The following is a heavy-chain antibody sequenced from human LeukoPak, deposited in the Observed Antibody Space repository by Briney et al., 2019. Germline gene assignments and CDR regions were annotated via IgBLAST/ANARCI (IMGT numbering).Heavy chain of an antibody. D-gene: IGHD6-6*01. CDR2: IYYSGST. Sequence: SETLSLTCTVSGGSISSSSYYWGWIRQPPGKGLEWIGYIYYSGSTNYNPSLKSRVTISVDTSKNQFSLKLSSVTAADTAVYYCARYSSSSDAFDIWGQGTMVTVSS. CDR3: ARYSSSSDAFDI. CDR1: GGSISSSSYY. J-gene: IGHJ3*02. V-gene: IGHV4-61*05.